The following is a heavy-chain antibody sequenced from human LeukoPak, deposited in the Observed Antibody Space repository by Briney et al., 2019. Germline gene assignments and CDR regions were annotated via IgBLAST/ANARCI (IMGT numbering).Heavy chain of an antibody. Sequence: GGSPRLSCAASGFTFSSYWMSWVRQAPGKGLEWVADIKQDGSEKYYVDSVKGRFTISRDNAKNSLYLQMNSLRAEDTAVYYCARALTVVPAAAMFYYYDYMDVWGKGTTVTVSS. J-gene: IGHJ6*03. V-gene: IGHV3-7*01. D-gene: IGHD2-2*01. CDR3: ARALTVVPAAAMFYYYDYMDV. CDR1: GFTFSSYW. CDR2: IKQDGSEK.